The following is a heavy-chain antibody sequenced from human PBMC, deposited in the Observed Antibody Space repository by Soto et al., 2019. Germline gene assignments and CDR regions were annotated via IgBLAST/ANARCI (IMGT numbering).Heavy chain of an antibody. V-gene: IGHV4-59*11. Sequence: SASLSITCHASGGSIYTHFGHLIRQSPGTGLEWIGYISDGLSTNDNPSLKSRVTISVDTSKKQVSLKLSSVSAADTARYFCAVYCSSPICPEDHYFALEVLVQGTTVIVSS. CDR3: AVYCSSPICPEDHYFALEV. J-gene: IGHJ6*02. CDR2: ISDGLST. D-gene: IGHD2-2*01. CDR1: GGSIYTHF.